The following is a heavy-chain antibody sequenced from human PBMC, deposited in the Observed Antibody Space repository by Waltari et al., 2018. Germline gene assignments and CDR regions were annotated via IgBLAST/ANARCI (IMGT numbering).Heavy chain of an antibody. Sequence: EVQLVESGGDLVKPGGSLRLSCAASGFSFSRSWMTWVRQTPGKGLEWVGNIQQNGSEKWYADSVKGRFTISRDNAMNLVYLQMNSLRVEDTAVYYCARDLVATPPWGQGTLVTVSS. CDR1: GFSFSRSW. J-gene: IGHJ5*02. V-gene: IGHV3-7*01. D-gene: IGHD2-21*02. CDR3: ARDLVATPP. CDR2: IQQNGSEK.